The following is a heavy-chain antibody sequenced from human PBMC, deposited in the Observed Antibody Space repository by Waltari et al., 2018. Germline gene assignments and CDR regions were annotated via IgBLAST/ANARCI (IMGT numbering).Heavy chain of an antibody. CDR3: AREAYYFGSVSPS. CDR1: RFSLSSFG. J-gene: IGHJ4*02. Sequence: EVHLVESGGGLVQPGGSLRLSCVGSRFSLSSFGMNWVRQPPGKGLEWISYISSSSSGIYYADSVKGRFTVSRDNTKNSVYLQMNSLTADDTAVYYCAREAYYFGSVSPSWGQGTLVIVSS. V-gene: IGHV3-48*04. CDR2: ISSSSSGI. D-gene: IGHD3-10*01.